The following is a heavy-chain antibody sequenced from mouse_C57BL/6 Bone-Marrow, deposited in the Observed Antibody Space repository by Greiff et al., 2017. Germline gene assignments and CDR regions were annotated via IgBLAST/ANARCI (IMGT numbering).Heavy chain of an antibody. V-gene: IGHV5-9*01. Sequence: EVKLMESGGGLVKPGGSLKLSCAASGFTFSSYTMSWVRQTPEKRLEWVATISGGGGNTYYPDSVKGRFTISRDNAKNNLYLQMSSLRSEDTALYYCARLSAMDYWGQGTSVTVSS. CDR3: ARLSAMDY. CDR2: ISGGGGNT. J-gene: IGHJ4*01. CDR1: GFTFSSYT.